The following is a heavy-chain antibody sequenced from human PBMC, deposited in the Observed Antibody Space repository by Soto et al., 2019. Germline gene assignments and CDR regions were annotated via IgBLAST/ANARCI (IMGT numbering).Heavy chain of an antibody. CDR1: GYTFTSYG. V-gene: IGHV1-18*01. CDR3: AVTRDIAARVTFDY. J-gene: IGHJ4*02. CDR2: ISAYNGKT. Sequence: QVQLVQSGAEVKKPGASVKVSCKASGYTFTSYGISWVRQAPGQGLEWMGWISAYNGKTNYAQKLQGRVTMTTDTTTSTAYMELRSLRSDDTAVYYCAVTRDIAARVTFDYWGQGTLVTVSS. D-gene: IGHD6-6*01.